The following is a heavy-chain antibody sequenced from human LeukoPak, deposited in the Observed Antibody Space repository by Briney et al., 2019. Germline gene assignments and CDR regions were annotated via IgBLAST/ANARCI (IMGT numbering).Heavy chain of an antibody. CDR2: IYSGGST. CDR3: ASYDSSGYYVDY. Sequence: PGGSLRLSCAASGFTVSSNYMSWVRQAPGKGLEWVSVIYSGGSTYYADSAKGRFTISRDNSKNTLYLQMNSLRAEDTAVYYCASYDSSGYYVDYWGQGTLVTVSS. CDR1: GFTVSSNY. V-gene: IGHV3-53*01. J-gene: IGHJ4*02. D-gene: IGHD3-22*01.